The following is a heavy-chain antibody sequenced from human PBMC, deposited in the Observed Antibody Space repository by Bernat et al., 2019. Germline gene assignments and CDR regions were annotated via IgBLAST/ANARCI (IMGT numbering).Heavy chain of an antibody. CDR1: GFTFSSYG. D-gene: IGHD5-18*01. CDR2: IWYDGSNK. J-gene: IGHJ4*02. V-gene: IGHV3-33*01. Sequence: QVQLVESGGGVVQPGRSLRLSCAASGFTFSSYGMHWVRQAPGKGLEWVAVIWYDGSNKYYADSVKGRFTISRDNCKNTLYLQMNSLRAEDTAVYYCARAGYSYGWDYWGQGTLVTVSS. CDR3: ARAGYSYGWDY.